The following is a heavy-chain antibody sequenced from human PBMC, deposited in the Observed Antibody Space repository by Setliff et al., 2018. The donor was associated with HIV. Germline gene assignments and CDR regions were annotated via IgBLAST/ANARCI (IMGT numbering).Heavy chain of an antibody. CDR3: ATADYIYGRNIFDY. V-gene: IGHV4-38-2*02. CDR2: IYHTGRA. Sequence: TLSLTCTVSGYSIGSSYNWGWIRQSPGKGLEWIANIYHTGRAFYNPSLQSRVTISVDTSKNQFSLNLTSVTAADTAVYFCATADYIYGRNIFDYWGQGTLVTVSS. D-gene: IGHD5-18*01. J-gene: IGHJ4*02. CDR1: GYSIGSSYN.